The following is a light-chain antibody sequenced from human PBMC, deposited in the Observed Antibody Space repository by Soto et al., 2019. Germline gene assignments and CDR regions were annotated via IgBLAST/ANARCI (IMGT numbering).Light chain of an antibody. V-gene: IGKV1-39*01. CDR3: QQSYTSWWT. CDR2: AAS. CDR1: QSISSS. Sequence: DIQMTQSPSSLSASVGDKVTITCRASQSISSSLNWYQQKSGKAPKLLIYAASSLQSWVPSRFTGSGSGTDFTLTISSLQPEDFATYYCQQSYTSWWTFGQGTKVEIK. J-gene: IGKJ1*01.